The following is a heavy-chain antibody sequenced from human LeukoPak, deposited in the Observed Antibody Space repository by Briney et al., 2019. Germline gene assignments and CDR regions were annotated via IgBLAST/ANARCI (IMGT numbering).Heavy chain of an antibody. CDR2: ISAYNGNT. CDR1: GYTFTSYG. J-gene: IGHJ6*02. Sequence: GASVKVSCKASGYTFTSYGISWVRQAPGQGLEWMGWISAYNGNTNYAQKLQGRVTMTTDTSTSTAYMGLRSLRSDDTAVYYCARGSYYYDSSGYRYYYYGMDVWGQGTTVTVSS. V-gene: IGHV1-18*01. D-gene: IGHD3-22*01. CDR3: ARGSYYYDSSGYRYYYYGMDV.